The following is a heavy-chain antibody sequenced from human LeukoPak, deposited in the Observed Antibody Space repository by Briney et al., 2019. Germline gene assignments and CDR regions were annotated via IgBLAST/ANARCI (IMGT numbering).Heavy chain of an antibody. Sequence: PSETLSLTCTVSGGSISGYYWSSIRQPAGKGLEWIGRIDTIGSTNYNPSLKSRVTMSVDTSKNQCSLKLTSVTAADTAVYYCARASPTTNKGAYGWFDPWGQGTLVTVSS. J-gene: IGHJ5*02. D-gene: IGHD1-14*01. CDR2: IDTIGST. CDR1: GGSISGYY. V-gene: IGHV4-4*07. CDR3: ARASPTTNKGAYGWFDP.